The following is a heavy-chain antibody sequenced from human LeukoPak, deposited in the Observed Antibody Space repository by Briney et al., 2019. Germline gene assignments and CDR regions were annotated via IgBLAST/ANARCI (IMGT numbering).Heavy chain of an antibody. Sequence: SETLSLTCAVYGESFSNYCWSWIRQPPGKGLEWIGEINHSGSTNYNPSLKSRVIVSLDTSKNQFSLKLSSMTAADTAVYYCARGLAELDAFDIWGQGTMVTVSS. CDR1: GESFSNYC. J-gene: IGHJ3*02. V-gene: IGHV4-34*01. CDR2: INHSGST. D-gene: IGHD1-7*01. CDR3: ARGLAELDAFDI.